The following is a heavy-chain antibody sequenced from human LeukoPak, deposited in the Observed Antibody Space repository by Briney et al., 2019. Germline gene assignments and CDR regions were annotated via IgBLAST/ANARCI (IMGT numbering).Heavy chain of an antibody. J-gene: IGHJ4*02. V-gene: IGHV4-34*01. CDR2: INHSGST. CDR3: ARYSGSYYLFDY. Sequence: SETLSLTCAVYGGSFSGNYWSWIRQPPGKGLEWIGEINHSGSTNYNPSLKSRVTISVDTSKNQFSLKLSSVTAADTAVYYCARYSGSYYLFDYWGQGTLVTVSS. D-gene: IGHD1-26*01. CDR1: GGSFSGNY.